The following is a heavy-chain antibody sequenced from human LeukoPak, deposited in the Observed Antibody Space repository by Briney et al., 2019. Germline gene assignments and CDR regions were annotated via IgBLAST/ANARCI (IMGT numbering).Heavy chain of an antibody. J-gene: IGHJ6*03. CDR3: ARDPYSGSYGPYYYYYMDV. V-gene: IGHV3-20*04. CDR1: GFTFDDYG. Sequence: GGSLRLSCAASGFTFDDYGMSWVRQAPGKGLEWVSGINWNGGSTGYADSVKGRFTISRDNAKNSLYLQMNSLRAEDAALYFCARDPYSGSYGPYYYYYMDVWGKGTTVTISS. CDR2: INWNGGST. D-gene: IGHD1-26*01.